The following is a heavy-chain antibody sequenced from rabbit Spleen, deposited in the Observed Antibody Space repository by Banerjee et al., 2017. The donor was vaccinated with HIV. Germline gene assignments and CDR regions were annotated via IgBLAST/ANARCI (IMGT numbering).Heavy chain of an antibody. V-gene: IGHV1S40*01. J-gene: IGHJ6*01. CDR2: IYGGSLLTT. Sequence: QSLEESGGDLVKPGASLTLTCTASGFSFSAKYYMCWVRQAPEKGLQWIACIYGGSLLTTYYATWAKGRSTISKTSSTTVTLQMTALTAADTATYFCARAGTDDHHYNLWGPGTLVTVS. CDR3: ARAGTDDHHYNL. D-gene: IGHD1-1*01. CDR1: GFSFSAKYY.